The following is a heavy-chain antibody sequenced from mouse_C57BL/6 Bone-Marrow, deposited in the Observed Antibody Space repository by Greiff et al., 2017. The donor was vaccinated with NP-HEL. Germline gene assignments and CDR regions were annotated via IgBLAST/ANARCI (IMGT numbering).Heavy chain of an antibody. Sequence: EVKLVESGGGLVQPGGSLSLSCAASGFTFTDYYMSWVRQPPGKALEWVGFIRHKANGYTIEYSASVKGRFTISRDNSQSIRYLQMNSLRAEDSATYYCARSIYYDYADDPFYGMDYWGQGTSVTVSS. V-gene: IGHV7-3*01. J-gene: IGHJ4*01. D-gene: IGHD2-4*01. CDR1: GFTFTDYY. CDR2: IRHKANGYTI. CDR3: ARSIYYDYADDPFYGMDY.